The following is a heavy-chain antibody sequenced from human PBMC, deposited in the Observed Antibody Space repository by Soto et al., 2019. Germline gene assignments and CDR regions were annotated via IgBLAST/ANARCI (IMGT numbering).Heavy chain of an antibody. J-gene: IGHJ6*02. CDR1: GYTFTDYY. CDR2: VNPNSGGT. Sequence: ASVKVSCKASGYTFTDYYIHWVRQAPGQGLEWMGWVNPNSGGTNYAQKFQGWVTMTRDTSISTVYMELSSLKSDDMAVYYCAREGAATANYGIDVWGQGTKVTVSS. D-gene: IGHD2-15*01. V-gene: IGHV1-2*04. CDR3: AREGAATANYGIDV.